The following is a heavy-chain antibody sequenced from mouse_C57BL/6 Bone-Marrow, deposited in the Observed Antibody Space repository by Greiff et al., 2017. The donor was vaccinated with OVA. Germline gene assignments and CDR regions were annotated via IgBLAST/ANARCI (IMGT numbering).Heavy chain of an antibody. V-gene: IGHV1-76*01. CDR1: GYTFTDYY. CDR2: IYPGSGNT. J-gene: IGHJ3*01. CDR3: AGGGGFAD. Sequence: VQLQQSGAELVRPGASVKLSCKASGYTFTDYYINWVKQRPGQGLEWIARIYPGSGNTYYNEKFKGKATLTAEKSSSTAYMQLSSLTSEDAAVYFCAGGGGFADWGQGTLVTVSA.